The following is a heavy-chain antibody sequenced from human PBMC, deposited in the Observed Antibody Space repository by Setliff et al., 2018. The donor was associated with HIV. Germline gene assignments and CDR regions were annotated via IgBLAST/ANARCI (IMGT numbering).Heavy chain of an antibody. CDR1: GGSLSGYY. D-gene: IGHD3-22*01. CDR3: ARVPLDRDDFRGYYLLFDY. V-gene: IGHV4-34*01. J-gene: IGHJ4*02. CDR2: INHSGTT. Sequence: SETLSLTCAVYGGSLSGYYWTWIRQPPGKGLEWIGEINHSGTTNYNPSLKSRVTMSVDTSKSQFSLKLTSVTAADTAVYYCARVPLDRDDFRGYYLLFDYWGQGTLVTVSS.